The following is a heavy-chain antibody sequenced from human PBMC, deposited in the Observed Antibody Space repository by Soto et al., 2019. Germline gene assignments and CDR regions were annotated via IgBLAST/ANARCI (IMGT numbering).Heavy chain of an antibody. CDR2: IKSKTDGGTT. CDR3: TTDAYYDFWSGYYRGYYYYGMDV. Sequence: GGSLRLSCAASGFTFSNAWMSWVRQAPGKGLECVGRIKSKTDGGTTDYAAPVKGRFTISRDDSKNTLYLQMNSLKTEDTAVYYCTTDAYYDFWSGYYRGYYYYGMDVWGQGTTVTVYS. J-gene: IGHJ6*02. D-gene: IGHD3-3*01. V-gene: IGHV3-15*01. CDR1: GFTFSNAW.